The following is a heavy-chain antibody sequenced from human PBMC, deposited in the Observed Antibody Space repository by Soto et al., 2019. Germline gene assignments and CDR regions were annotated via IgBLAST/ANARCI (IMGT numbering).Heavy chain of an antibody. V-gene: IGHV3-74*01. J-gene: IGHJ4*02. D-gene: IGHD2-15*01. Sequence: VQLVESGGGLVQPGGSLRLSCAASGFTFSSYWMHWVRQAPGKGLVWVSRINSDGSSTSYADSVKGRFTISRDNAKNTLYLQMYSLRAEDTAVYYCVRTSLVVAAATREDYWGQGTLVTVSS. CDR2: INSDGSST. CDR3: VRTSLVVAAATREDY. CDR1: GFTFSSYW.